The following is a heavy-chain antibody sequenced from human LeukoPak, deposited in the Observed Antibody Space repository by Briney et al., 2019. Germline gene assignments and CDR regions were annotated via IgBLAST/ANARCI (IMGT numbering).Heavy chain of an antibody. CDR2: INSDGIST. D-gene: IGHD2-2*01. Sequence: GGSLRLSCAASGFTFSNYWMHWVRQAPGKGLVWVSHINSDGISTSYADSVKGRFTISRDNAKNTLYLQMNSLRAEDTAVYYCAKARYCDSTTCRYYGMDIWGQGTTVTVSS. CDR3: AKARYCDSTTCRYYGMDI. V-gene: IGHV3-74*01. CDR1: GFTFSNYW. J-gene: IGHJ6*02.